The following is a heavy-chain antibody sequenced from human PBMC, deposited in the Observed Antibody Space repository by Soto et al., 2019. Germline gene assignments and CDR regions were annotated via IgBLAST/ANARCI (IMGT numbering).Heavy chain of an antibody. D-gene: IGHD6-19*01. Sequence: SVKVSGKASGGTFSSYAISWVRQAPGQGLEWMGGIIPIFGTANYAQKLQGRVTMTTDTSTSTAYMELRSLRSDDTAVYYCARDYQSSGIAVAGLDPWGQGTLVTVSS. V-gene: IGHV1-69*05. CDR1: GGTFSSYA. CDR3: ARDYQSSGIAVAGLDP. CDR2: IIPIFGTA. J-gene: IGHJ5*02.